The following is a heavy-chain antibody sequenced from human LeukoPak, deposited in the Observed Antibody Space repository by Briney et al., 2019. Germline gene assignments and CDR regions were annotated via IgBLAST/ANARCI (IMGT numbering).Heavy chain of an antibody. CDR3: ARGGPTVGTDY. D-gene: IGHD1-26*01. Sequence: GGSLRLSCSGSGFTFRNYWMNWVRQAPGKGLEWVANIKEDGSEKYYVDSVKGRFTVSRDNAKNSLYLQINSLRADDTAVYYCARGGPTVGTDYWGQGTLVTVSS. CDR2: IKEDGSEK. V-gene: IGHV3-7*01. CDR1: GFTFRNYW. J-gene: IGHJ4*02.